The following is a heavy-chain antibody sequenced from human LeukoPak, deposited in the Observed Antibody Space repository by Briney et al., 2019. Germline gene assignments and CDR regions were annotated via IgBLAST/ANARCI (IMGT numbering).Heavy chain of an antibody. CDR1: GYTFTGYY. J-gene: IGHJ4*02. CDR3: AREMYYDFWRGSDY. Sequence: ASVKVSCKASGYTFTGYYMHWVRQAPGQGLEWMGWINPNSGDTNYAQKFQGRVTMTRDTSISTAHMELSRLRSDDTAVYYCAREMYYDFWRGSDYWGQGTLVTVSS. D-gene: IGHD3-3*01. V-gene: IGHV1-2*02. CDR2: INPNSGDT.